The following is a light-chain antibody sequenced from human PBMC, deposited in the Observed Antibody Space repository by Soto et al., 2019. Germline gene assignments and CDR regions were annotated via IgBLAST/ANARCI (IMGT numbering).Light chain of an antibody. Sequence: DIQMTQSPSSVSASVGDRVTITCRASQGIDTWLAWFQQKPGQAPRLLVYDTSSLQSLFPSRFSGSRSGTLFTLTISSLQPEDFASYSCQQANSLRFSFGPGTTVDIK. CDR2: DTS. J-gene: IGKJ3*01. CDR3: QQANSLRFS. V-gene: IGKV1D-12*01. CDR1: QGIDTW.